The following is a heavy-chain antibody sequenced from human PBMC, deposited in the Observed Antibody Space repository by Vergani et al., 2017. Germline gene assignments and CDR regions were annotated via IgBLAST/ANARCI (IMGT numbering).Heavy chain of an antibody. J-gene: IGHJ6*02. D-gene: IGHD2-2*01. Sequence: QVQLQESGPGLVKPSETLSLTCTVSGGSISSYYWSWIRQPPGKGLEWIGYIYYSGSTNYNPSLKSRVTISVDTSKNQFSLKLSSVTAADTAVYYCVRGRYQLSYYGMDVWGQGTTVTVSS. CDR1: GGSISSYY. V-gene: IGHV4-59*01. CDR2: IYYSGST. CDR3: VRGRYQLSYYGMDV.